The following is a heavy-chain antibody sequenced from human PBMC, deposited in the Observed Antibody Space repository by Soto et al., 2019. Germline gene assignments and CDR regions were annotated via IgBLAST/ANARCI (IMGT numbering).Heavy chain of an antibody. CDR3: ARDIVVVPAASDAFDI. CDR2: ISSSSSYI. D-gene: IGHD2-2*01. J-gene: IGHJ3*02. Sequence: GGSLRLSCAASGFTFSSYSMNWVRQSPGKRLEWVSSISSSSSYIYYADSVKGRFTISRDNAKNSLYLQMNSLRAEDTAVYYCARDIVVVPAASDAFDIWGQGTMVTVSS. V-gene: IGHV3-21*01. CDR1: GFTFSSYS.